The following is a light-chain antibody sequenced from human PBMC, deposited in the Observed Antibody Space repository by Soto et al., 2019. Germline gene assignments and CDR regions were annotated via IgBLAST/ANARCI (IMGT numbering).Light chain of an antibody. Sequence: QSVLTQPPSASGTPGQRVTISCSGSSSNMGSNIVNWYQQLPGAAPKLLIYSKDQRPSGVPDRFSGSKSGTSASLAISGLQSGDEADYYCAAWDDSLNGVVFGGGTKLTVL. CDR2: SKD. J-gene: IGLJ2*01. CDR1: SSNMGSNI. CDR3: AAWDDSLNGVV. V-gene: IGLV1-44*01.